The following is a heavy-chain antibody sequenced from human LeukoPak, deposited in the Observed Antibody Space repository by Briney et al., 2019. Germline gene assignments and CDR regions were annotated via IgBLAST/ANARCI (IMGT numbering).Heavy chain of an antibody. D-gene: IGHD3-16*01. J-gene: IGHJ5*02. Sequence: TSETLSLTCTVSGGSISSYYWNWIRQPPGKGLEWIGYIYYSGSTNYNPSLKSRVTISLDTSKNQFSLNLTSVTAADTAVYYCARFTPQGYGWGGYNRFDPWGQGTLVTVSS. CDR1: GGSISSYY. CDR2: IYYSGST. CDR3: ARFTPQGYGWGGYNRFDP. V-gene: IGHV4-59*01.